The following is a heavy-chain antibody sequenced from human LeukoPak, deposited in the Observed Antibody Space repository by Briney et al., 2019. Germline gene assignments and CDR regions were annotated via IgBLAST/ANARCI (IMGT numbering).Heavy chain of an antibody. J-gene: IGHJ4*02. CDR1: GGSISSSSYY. V-gene: IGHV4-39*01. CDR3: ARHAIVGRVVDY. Sequence: SETLSLTCTVSGGSISSSSYYWGWIRQPPGKGLGWIGSIYYSGSTYYNPSLKSRVTIFVDTSKNQFSLKLSSVTAADTAVYYCARHAIVGRVVDYWGQGTLVTVSS. D-gene: IGHD1-26*01. CDR2: IYYSGST.